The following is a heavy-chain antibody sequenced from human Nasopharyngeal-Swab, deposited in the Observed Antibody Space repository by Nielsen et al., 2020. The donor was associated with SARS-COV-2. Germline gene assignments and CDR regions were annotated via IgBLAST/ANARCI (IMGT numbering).Heavy chain of an antibody. J-gene: IGHJ1*01. V-gene: IGHV1-8*01. CDR1: GYTFTDFD. CDR3: ARGLGAPSSVWH. Sequence: ALVKVSCKASGYTFTDFDVNWVRQATGQGLEWMGWISPNSGFTGYAEKFEGRVTMTRNIATNTVYLELTSLGFEDTAVYYCARGLGAPSSVWHWGPGTQVTVSS. D-gene: IGHD3-10*01. CDR2: ISPNSGFT.